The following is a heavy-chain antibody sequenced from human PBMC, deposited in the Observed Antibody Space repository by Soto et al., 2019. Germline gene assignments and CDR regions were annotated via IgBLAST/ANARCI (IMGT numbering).Heavy chain of an antibody. CDR1: GYTFTSYE. CDR2: MNPNSGNT. D-gene: IGHD3-3*01. CDR3: ARGKAYDFWSGYYTGGMDV. V-gene: IGHV1-8*01. Sequence: QVQLVQSGAEAMKPGASVKVSCKASGYTFTSYEINWVRQATGQGLEWMGWMNPNSGNTGYVQKFQGRVIMTRNTSTRTAYMELSSLRSEDTAVYFCARGKAYDFWSGYYTGGMDVWGQGTTVIVSS. J-gene: IGHJ6*02.